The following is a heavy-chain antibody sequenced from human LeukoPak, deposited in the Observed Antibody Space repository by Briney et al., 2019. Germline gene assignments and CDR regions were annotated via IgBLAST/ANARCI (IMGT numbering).Heavy chain of an antibody. CDR2: ISSSGGSI. D-gene: IGHD2-15*01. Sequence: GGSLRLSCAASGFTFSSYSMNWVRQAPGNGLDWVSSISSSGGSIYYADSVKGRFTVSRDNAKNSLYLQMNSLGAEDTAMYYCAPICSSGNCFQTRFDYWGQGTLVTVSS. V-gene: IGHV3-21*01. J-gene: IGHJ4*02. CDR3: APICSSGNCFQTRFDY. CDR1: GFTFSSYS.